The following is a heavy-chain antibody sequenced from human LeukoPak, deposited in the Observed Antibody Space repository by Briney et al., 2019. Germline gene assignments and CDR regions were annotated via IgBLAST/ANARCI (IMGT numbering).Heavy chain of an antibody. D-gene: IGHD3-16*01. Sequence: ASVKVSCEASGYTFTSYGISWVRQAPGQGLEWMGWISANNGDTDYAQKLQGRVTLTTDTSTSTAYMELRSLRSDDTAVYYCAKTRDTFFDYWGQGTLVTVSS. CDR1: GYTFTSYG. CDR2: ISANNGDT. V-gene: IGHV1-18*01. J-gene: IGHJ4*02. CDR3: AKTRDTFFDY.